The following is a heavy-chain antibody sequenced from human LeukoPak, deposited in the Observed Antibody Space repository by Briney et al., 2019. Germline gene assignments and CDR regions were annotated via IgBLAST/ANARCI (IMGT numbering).Heavy chain of an antibody. V-gene: IGHV3-7*03. CDR1: GFTFSNYW. Sequence: GGSLRLSCAASGFTFSNYWMSWVRQAPGKGLEWVANIKQDGSEKYYVDSVKGRFTISRDNAKNSLYLQMNSLRAEDTAVYYCARDGGAVAGYYYFDYWGQGTLVTVSS. CDR2: IKQDGSEK. CDR3: ARDGGAVAGYYYFDY. D-gene: IGHD6-19*01. J-gene: IGHJ4*02.